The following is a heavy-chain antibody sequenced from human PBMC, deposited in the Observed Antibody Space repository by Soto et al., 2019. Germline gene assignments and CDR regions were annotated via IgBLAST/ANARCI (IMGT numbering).Heavy chain of an antibody. D-gene: IGHD2-15*01. CDR3: ARARCSSGQCYYFDY. CDR2: ISRSGDRT. J-gene: IGHJ4*02. Sequence: VQPGGSLRLSCAASGFTFSSYNIHWIRQAPGKGLEFVSAISRSGDRTYYADSVKGRFTITRDNSKNTVWLQMGSLRAEDMAVYYCARARCSSGQCYYFDYWGRGALVSVSS. V-gene: IGHV3-64*02. CDR1: GFTFSSYN.